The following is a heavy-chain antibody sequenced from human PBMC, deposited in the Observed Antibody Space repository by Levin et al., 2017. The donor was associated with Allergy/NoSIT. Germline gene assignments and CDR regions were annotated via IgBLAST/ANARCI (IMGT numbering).Heavy chain of an antibody. CDR1: NDSVHDSY. D-gene: IGHD6-19*01. V-gene: IGHV4-59*02. CDR3: ARAIALAGAADFDY. CDR2: IYYTGDT. Sequence: SQTLSLPCTVSNDSVHDSYWNWIRQPPGKGPEWIGSIYYTGDTHYHPSLKSRITVSADRSKHQFFLTLRSVTAADTAVYYCARAIALAGAADFDYWGQGTLVTVSS. J-gene: IGHJ4*02.